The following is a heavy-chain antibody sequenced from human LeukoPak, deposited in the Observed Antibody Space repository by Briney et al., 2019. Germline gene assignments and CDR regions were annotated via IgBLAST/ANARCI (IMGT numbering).Heavy chain of an antibody. Sequence: PGGSLRLSCAASGFTFSNYAMSWVRQAPGKGLEWVSAISGGGSSTYSADSVKGRFTISRDDAKDSLYLQMSSLSADDTAVYYCARDLSYSRDDAFDLWGQGTMVTVSS. CDR3: ARDLSYSRDDAFDL. CDR2: ISGGGSST. CDR1: GFTFSNYA. J-gene: IGHJ3*01. V-gene: IGHV3-23*01. D-gene: IGHD3-22*01.